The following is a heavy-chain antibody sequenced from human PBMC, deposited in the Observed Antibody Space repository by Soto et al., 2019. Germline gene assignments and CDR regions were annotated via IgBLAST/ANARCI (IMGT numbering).Heavy chain of an antibody. V-gene: IGHV1-2*02. Sequence: SVKVSCKASGYTFTGYYMHWVRQAPGQGLEWMGWINPNSGGTNYAQKFQGRVTMTRDTSISTAYMELSRLRSDDTAVYYCARARVILTGRNWFDPWGQGTLVTVSS. J-gene: IGHJ5*02. CDR2: INPNSGGT. D-gene: IGHD3-9*01. CDR1: GYTFTGYY. CDR3: ARARVILTGRNWFDP.